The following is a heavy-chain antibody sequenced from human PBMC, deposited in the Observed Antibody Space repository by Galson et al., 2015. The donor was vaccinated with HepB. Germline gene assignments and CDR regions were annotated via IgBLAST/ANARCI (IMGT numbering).Heavy chain of an antibody. CDR2: ISYDGSNK. V-gene: IGHV3-30*18. J-gene: IGHJ4*02. CDR3: AKNFFYDQVQATLDY. D-gene: IGHD2/OR15-2a*01. Sequence: SLRLSCAASGFTFSSYGMHWVRQAPGKGLEWVAVISYDGSNKYYADSVKGRFTISRDNSKNTLYLQMNSLRAEDTAVYYCAKNFFYDQVQATLDYWGQGTLVTVSS. CDR1: GFTFSSYG.